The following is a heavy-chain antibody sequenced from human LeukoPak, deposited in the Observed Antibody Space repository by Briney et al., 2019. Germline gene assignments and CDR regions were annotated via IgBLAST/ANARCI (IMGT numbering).Heavy chain of an antibody. V-gene: IGHV1-18*01. CDR1: GYTFTNYG. Sequence: ASVKVSCKASGYTFTNYGISWVRQAPGQGLEWMGWISAYDDSKKYAQKFQGRVTMTEDTSTDTAYMELSSLRSEDTAVYYCVTGRLLSVVPAARDYWGQGTLVTVSS. D-gene: IGHD2-2*01. CDR2: ISAYDDSK. J-gene: IGHJ4*02. CDR3: VTGRLLSVVPAARDY.